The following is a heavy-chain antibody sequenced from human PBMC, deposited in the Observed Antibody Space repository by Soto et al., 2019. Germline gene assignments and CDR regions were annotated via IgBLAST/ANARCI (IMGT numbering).Heavy chain of an antibody. CDR1: GGSIISYY. Sequence: SETLSLTCTVSGGSIISYYWSWIRQPPGKGLEWIGYIYYSGSTYYNPSLKSRVTISVDTSKNQFSLKLSSVTAADTAVYYCARGRDTAMVSKGNWFDPWGQGTPVTVSS. V-gene: IGHV4-59*12. CDR2: IYYSGST. J-gene: IGHJ5*02. CDR3: ARGRDTAMVSKGNWFDP. D-gene: IGHD5-18*01.